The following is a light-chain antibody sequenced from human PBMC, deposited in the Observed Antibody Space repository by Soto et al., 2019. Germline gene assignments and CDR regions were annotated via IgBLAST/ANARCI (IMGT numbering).Light chain of an antibody. J-gene: IGKJ1*01. V-gene: IGKV3-20*01. CDR1: ENIIQY. CDR2: GAS. CDR3: QQYGSLSWT. Sequence: DIQMTQSPSSLSASLGDRVTITCRASENIIQYLNWYQQKPGQAPRLLIYGASTRATGVPDRFSGSGSGTDFTLTISRLEPEDFAVYHCQQYGSLSWTFGQGTKVEIK.